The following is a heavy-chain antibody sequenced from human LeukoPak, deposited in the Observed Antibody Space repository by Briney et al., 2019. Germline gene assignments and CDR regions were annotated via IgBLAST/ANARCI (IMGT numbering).Heavy chain of an antibody. CDR3: AKKEGSGSYGSDY. J-gene: IGHJ4*02. CDR1: GFTFSSYG. CDR2: IRYDGSNK. D-gene: IGHD1-26*01. V-gene: IGHV3-30*02. Sequence: GGSLRLSCAASGFTFSSYGMHWVRQAPGKGLEWVAFIRYDGSNKYYADSVKGRFTISRDNSKNTLYLQMNSLRAEDTAVYYCAKKEGSGSYGSDYWGQGTLVTASS.